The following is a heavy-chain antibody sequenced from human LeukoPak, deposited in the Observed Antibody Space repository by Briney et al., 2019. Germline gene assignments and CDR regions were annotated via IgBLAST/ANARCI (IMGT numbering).Heavy chain of an antibody. D-gene: IGHD3-22*01. J-gene: IGHJ4*02. CDR2: ISDSGGST. CDR3: AKRGVVIRVILVGFHKEAYYFDS. CDR1: GITLSNYG. Sequence: GGSLRLSCAVSGITLSNYGMSWVRQAPGKGLEWVAGISDSGGSTNYADSVKGRFTISRANPKNTLYLQMNSLRAEDTAVYFCAKRGVVIRVILVGFHKEAYYFDSWGQGALVTVSS. V-gene: IGHV3-23*01.